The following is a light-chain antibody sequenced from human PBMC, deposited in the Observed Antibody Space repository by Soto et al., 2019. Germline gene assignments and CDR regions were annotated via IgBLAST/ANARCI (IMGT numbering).Light chain of an antibody. V-gene: IGLV2-11*01. CDR2: DVS. Sequence: QSVLTQPRSVSGSPGQSVTISCTGTSSDVGGYRYVSWYQQHPGNAPKLMIYDVSKRPSGVPDRFSGSKSGNTASLTISGLQAEDEADYYCCSYAGSYTYVFGTGTKLTV. CDR1: SSDVGGYRY. J-gene: IGLJ1*01. CDR3: CSYAGSYTYV.